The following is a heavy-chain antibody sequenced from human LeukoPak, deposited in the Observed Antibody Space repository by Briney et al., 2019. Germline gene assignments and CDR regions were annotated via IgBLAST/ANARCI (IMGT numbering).Heavy chain of an antibody. CDR1: GGSISSYY. J-gene: IGHJ4*02. D-gene: IGHD3-22*01. CDR3: ASADSSGYASFDY. Sequence: SETLSPTCTVSGGSISSYYWSWIRQPPGKGLEWIGYIYYSGSTNYNPSLKSRVTISVDTSKNQFSLKLSSVTAADTAVYYCASADSSGYASFDYWGQGTLVTVSS. CDR2: IYYSGST. V-gene: IGHV4-59*01.